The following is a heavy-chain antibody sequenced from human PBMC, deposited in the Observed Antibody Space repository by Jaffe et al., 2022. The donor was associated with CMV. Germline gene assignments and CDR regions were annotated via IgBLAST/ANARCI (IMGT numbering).Heavy chain of an antibody. CDR1: RGSISSSSDY. CDR3: ARHSNYYGSGTTH. J-gene: IGHJ4*02. CDR2: IYYRGST. D-gene: IGHD3-10*01. V-gene: IGHV4-39*01. Sequence: QLQLQESGPGLVKPSETLSLTCTVSRGSISSSSDYWGWIRQPPGKGLEWIGSIYYRGSTYYNPSLESRVTVSVDTSKNQFSLKLTSVTAADTAVYYCARHSNYYGSGTTHWGQGTLVTVSS.